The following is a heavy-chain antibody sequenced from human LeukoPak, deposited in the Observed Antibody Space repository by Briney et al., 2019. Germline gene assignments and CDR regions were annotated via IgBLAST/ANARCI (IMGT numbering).Heavy chain of an antibody. D-gene: IGHD3-22*01. CDR2: IYYSGST. CDR1: GGSISSGDYY. J-gene: IGHJ3*02. Sequence: SETLSLTCTVSGGSISSGDYYWSWIRQPPGKGLEWIGYIYYSGSTYYNPSLKSRVTISVDTSKNQFSLKLSSVTAADTAVYYCARHAADDYYDSSGYGGGDAFDIWGQGTMVTVSS. CDR3: ARHAADDYYDSSGYGGGDAFDI. V-gene: IGHV4-30-4*01.